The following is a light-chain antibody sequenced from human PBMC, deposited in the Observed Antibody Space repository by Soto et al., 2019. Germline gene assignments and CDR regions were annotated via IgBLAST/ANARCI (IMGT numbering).Light chain of an antibody. Sequence: DIQMTQSPSSVSASVGDTVTITCRASQGSSSWLAWYQQKPGKAPNLLIYAASSLHSGVPSRFSGSGSGTDFTLTISSLQPEDFATYYCQQANSFPLTFGGGTKVEIK. CDR1: QGSSSW. CDR3: QQANSFPLT. J-gene: IGKJ4*01. V-gene: IGKV1-12*01. CDR2: AAS.